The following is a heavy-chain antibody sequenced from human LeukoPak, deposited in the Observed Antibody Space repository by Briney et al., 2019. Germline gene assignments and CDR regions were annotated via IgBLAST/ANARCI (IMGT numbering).Heavy chain of an antibody. D-gene: IGHD1-26*01. CDR3: AREGYTGSYYFDY. V-gene: IGHV3-74*01. J-gene: IGHJ4*02. CDR2: IKSDGSST. CDR1: GFTFSDYY. Sequence: GGSLRLSCAASGFTFSDYYMSWIRQAPGKGLVWVSRIKSDGSSTTYADSVKGRFTISRDNAKNTLYLQMNSLRAEDTAVYYCAREGYTGSYYFDYWGQGTLVTVSS.